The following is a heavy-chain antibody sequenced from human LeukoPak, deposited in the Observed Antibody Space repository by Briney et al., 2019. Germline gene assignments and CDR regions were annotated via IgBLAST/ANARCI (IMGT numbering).Heavy chain of an antibody. CDR3: ARAMSGYDQTLDY. J-gene: IGHJ4*02. CDR1: GGTLSSYA. V-gene: IGHV1-69*01. CDR2: IIPIFGTA. Sequence: GSSVKVSCKASGGTLSSYAISWVRQAPGQGLEWMGGIIPIFGTANYAQKFQGRVTITADESTSTAYMELSSLRSEDTAVYYCARAMSGYDQTLDYWGQGTLVTVSS. D-gene: IGHD5-12*01.